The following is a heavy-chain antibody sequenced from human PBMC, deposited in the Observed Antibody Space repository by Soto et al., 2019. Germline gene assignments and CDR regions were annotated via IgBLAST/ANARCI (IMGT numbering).Heavy chain of an antibody. CDR2: ISSSSSTI. CDR3: ASAGYSSGWYREDYYYYYMDV. J-gene: IGHJ6*03. CDR1: GFTFSSYS. D-gene: IGHD6-19*01. V-gene: IGHV3-48*01. Sequence: GGSLRLSCAASGFTFSSYSMNWVRQATGKGLEWVSYISSSSSTIYYAASVKGRFTISRDNAKNSLYLQMNSLRAEDTAVYYCASAGYSSGWYREDYYYYYMDVWGKGTTVTVSS.